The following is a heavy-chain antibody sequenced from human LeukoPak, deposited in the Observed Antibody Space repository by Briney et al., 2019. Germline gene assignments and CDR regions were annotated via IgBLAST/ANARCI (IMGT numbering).Heavy chain of an antibody. CDR1: GFTFSDYY. Sequence: GGSLRLSCAASGFTFSDYYMSWIRQAPGKGLEWVSYISSSGSTIYYADSVKGRFTISRDNAKNSLYLQMNSLRAEDTAVYYCASPSLGYGSGSYIDAFDIWGQGTIVTVPS. CDR2: ISSSGSTI. D-gene: IGHD3-10*01. CDR3: ASPSLGYGSGSYIDAFDI. V-gene: IGHV3-11*01. J-gene: IGHJ3*02.